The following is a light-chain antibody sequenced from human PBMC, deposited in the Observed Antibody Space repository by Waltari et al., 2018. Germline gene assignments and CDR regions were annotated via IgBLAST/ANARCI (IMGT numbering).Light chain of an antibody. CDR1: PGPVPLSHY. CDR3: VLYMSRDIL. CDR2: STN. V-gene: IGLV8-61*01. Sequence: QTVVTQEPSFSVPPGGTVTLTCGLSPGPVPLSHYPSWYQQAPGQPPRVLIYSTNTRSSGVPDRFSGSILGKKAALTITGAQADDEAAYYCVLYMSRDILFGGGTKLTVL. J-gene: IGLJ3*02.